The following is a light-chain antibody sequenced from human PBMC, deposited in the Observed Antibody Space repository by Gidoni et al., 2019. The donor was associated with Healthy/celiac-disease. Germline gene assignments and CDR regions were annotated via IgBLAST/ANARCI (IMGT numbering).Light chain of an antibody. CDR3: QKYNSAPWT. J-gene: IGKJ1*01. CDR1: QGISNY. V-gene: IGKV1-27*01. CDR2: AAS. Sequence: DIQMTQPPSSLSASVGDRVTITCRASQGISNYLAWYQQKPGKVPKLLFYAASTLQSGVPSRFSGSGSGTDFTLTINRLQPEDVATYYCQKYNSAPWTFGQXTKVEIK.